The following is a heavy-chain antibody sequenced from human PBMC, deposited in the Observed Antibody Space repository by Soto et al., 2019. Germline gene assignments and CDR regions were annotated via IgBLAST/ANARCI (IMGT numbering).Heavy chain of an antibody. CDR3: AHKGYGDYPLDY. V-gene: IGHV2-5*02. Sequence: QITLKESGPALVKPTQTLTLTCTFSGFSLSTSGVGVGWIRQPPGKALEWLAVIYWVDSKHYSPSLESRLTITKDTSKNQLVITMTNMHPVDTDTYSCAHKGYGDYPLDYWGQGTLVSVSS. CDR1: GFSLSTSGVG. CDR2: IYWVDSK. D-gene: IGHD4-17*01. J-gene: IGHJ4*02.